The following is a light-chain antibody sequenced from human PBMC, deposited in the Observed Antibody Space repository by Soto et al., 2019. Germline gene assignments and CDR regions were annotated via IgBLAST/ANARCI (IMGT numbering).Light chain of an antibody. J-gene: IGLJ1*01. Sequence: QGAPTQPPPPPGAPRRVGTISSPGKRSGFGGYNYVSWYQQHPGKAPKLMIYEVSKRPSGVPDRFSGSKSGNTASLTVSGLQAEDEADYYCSSYAGSNNLGVFGTGTKVTVL. V-gene: IGLV2-8*01. CDR1: RSGFGGYNY. CDR3: SSYAGSNNLGV. CDR2: EVS.